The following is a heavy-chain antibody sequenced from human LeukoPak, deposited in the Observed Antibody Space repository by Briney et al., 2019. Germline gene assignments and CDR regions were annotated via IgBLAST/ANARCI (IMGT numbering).Heavy chain of an antibody. V-gene: IGHV3-15*01. CDR3: TTVSTYYYDSSGFFDY. CDR2: IKSKTAGGTT. Sequence: GGSLRLSCAASGFTFSNAWMSWVRQAPGKGLEWVGRIKSKTAGGTTDYAAPVKGRFTISRDDSKNTLYLQMNSLKTEDTAVYYCTTVSTYYYDSSGFFDYWGQGTLVTVSS. J-gene: IGHJ4*02. CDR1: GFTFSNAW. D-gene: IGHD3-22*01.